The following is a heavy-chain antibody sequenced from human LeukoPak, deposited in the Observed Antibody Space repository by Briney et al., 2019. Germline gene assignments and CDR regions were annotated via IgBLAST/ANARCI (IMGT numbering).Heavy chain of an antibody. J-gene: IGHJ4*02. D-gene: IGHD6-19*01. CDR3: AKGGIAVAGPPGY. Sequence: GRSLRLSCAVSGFTSADYAMHWGRQAPGKGLERGSGISWNSGSIGYADSVRGRFTISRDNAKNSLYLQMNSLRAEHTSLYYRAKGGIAVAGPPGYWGQGTLVTVSS. CDR2: ISWNSGSI. CDR1: GFTSADYA. V-gene: IGHV3-9*02.